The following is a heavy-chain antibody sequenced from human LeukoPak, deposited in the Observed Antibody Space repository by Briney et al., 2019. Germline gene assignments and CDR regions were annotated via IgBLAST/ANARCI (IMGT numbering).Heavy chain of an antibody. J-gene: IGHJ6*02. CDR3: ARNSGYSYGLGYYYGMDV. CDR2: IIPIFGTA. D-gene: IGHD5-18*01. CDR1: GGTFSSYA. Sequence: SVKVSCKASGGTFSSYAISWVRQAPGQGLEWMGGIIPIFGTANYAQKFQGRVTITADESTSTAYMELSSLRSEDTAVYYCARNSGYSYGLGYYYGMDVWGQGTTVTVSS. V-gene: IGHV1-69*13.